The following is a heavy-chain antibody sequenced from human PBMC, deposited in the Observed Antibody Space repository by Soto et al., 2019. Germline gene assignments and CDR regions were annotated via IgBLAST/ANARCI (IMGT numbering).Heavy chain of an antibody. CDR1: GFAFSSYS. Sequence: GGSLRLSCTASGFAFSSYSMNWIRQAPGKGLEWLSRISNDRSTYADSVKGRCTISRDNAKDSLSLQMNSLRVEDTAVYYCVRDDIWAFDYWGQGILVTVSS. V-gene: IGHV3-48*01. J-gene: IGHJ4*02. CDR3: VRDDIWAFDY. D-gene: IGHD3-16*01. CDR2: ISNDRST.